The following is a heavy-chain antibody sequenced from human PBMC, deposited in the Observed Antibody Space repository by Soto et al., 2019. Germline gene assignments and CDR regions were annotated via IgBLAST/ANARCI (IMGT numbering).Heavy chain of an antibody. CDR2: ISSSSSTI. D-gene: IGHD3-22*01. CDR1: GFTFSSFS. Sequence: EAQLVESGGGLVQPGGSLRLSCAASGFTFSSFSMNWVRQAPGKGLEWISYISSSSSTIYYADSVKGRFTISRDNDKNSLYLQKNSLRDDDTAVYYCARLRKDYSASSGYYPYYLDYWGQGSLVTVSS. CDR3: ARLRKDYSASSGYYPYYLDY. V-gene: IGHV3-48*02. J-gene: IGHJ4*02.